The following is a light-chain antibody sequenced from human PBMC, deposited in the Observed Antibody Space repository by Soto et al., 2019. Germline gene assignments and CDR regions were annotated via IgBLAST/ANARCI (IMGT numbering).Light chain of an antibody. V-gene: IGKV3-20*01. CDR2: GAS. CDR1: QSVSSSY. CDR3: QQYGSSAS. Sequence: EIVLTQSPGTLSLSPGERATLSCRASQSVSSSYLAWYQQKPGQAPRLLIYGASSRATGIPDRFSGSGSGTDFTLTISRLDPEDFAVYYCQQYGSSASFGQGTKWIS. J-gene: IGKJ1*01.